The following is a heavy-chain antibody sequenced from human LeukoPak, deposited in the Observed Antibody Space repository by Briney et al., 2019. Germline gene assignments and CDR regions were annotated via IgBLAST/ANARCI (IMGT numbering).Heavy chain of an antibody. CDR1: GFTFSSYW. J-gene: IGHJ4*02. CDR3: ARDGHSSGWYDGY. D-gene: IGHD6-19*01. V-gene: IGHV3-7*01. CDR2: IKQDGSEK. Sequence: GGSLRLSCAASGFTFSSYWMSWVRQAPGKGLEWVANIKQDGSEKYYVDSVKGRFTISRDNAKNSLYLQMNSLRAEDTAVYYCARDGHSSGWYDGYWGQGTLVTVSS.